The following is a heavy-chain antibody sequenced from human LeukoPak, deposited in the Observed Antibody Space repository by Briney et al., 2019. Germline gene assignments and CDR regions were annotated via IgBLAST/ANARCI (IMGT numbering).Heavy chain of an antibody. CDR3: ARALYCTGTYIPLDH. V-gene: IGHV3-21*01. J-gene: IGHJ4*02. CDR2: ISSSSDHI. CDR1: GFTFSIYS. D-gene: IGHD3-10*01. Sequence: GGSLRLSCAASGFTFSIYSINWVRQAPGKGLEWVSSISSSSDHIFYADSVKGRFTISRDNAKNSLYLQINSLRAEDAAVYYCARALYCTGTYIPLDHWGQGTVVMVSS.